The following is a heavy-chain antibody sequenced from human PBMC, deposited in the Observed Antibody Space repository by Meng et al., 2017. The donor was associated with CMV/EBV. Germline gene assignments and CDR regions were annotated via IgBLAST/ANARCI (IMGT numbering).Heavy chain of an antibody. Sequence: GSLRLSCTVSGGSLRGHYWSWIRQPPGKGLEWIGYIFYTGSISYNPSLKSRVTLSVDTSKNQFSLKLDSVTAADTAVYFCARGNQYDFHFDSWGQGTLVTVSS. CDR2: IFYTGSI. D-gene: IGHD3-3*01. CDR1: GGSLRGHY. J-gene: IGHJ4*02. CDR3: ARGNQYDFHFDS. V-gene: IGHV4-59*11.